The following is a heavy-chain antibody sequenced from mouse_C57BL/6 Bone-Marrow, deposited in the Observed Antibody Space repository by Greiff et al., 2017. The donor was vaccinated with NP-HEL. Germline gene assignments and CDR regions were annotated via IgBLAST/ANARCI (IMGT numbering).Heavy chain of an antibody. CDR3: ASYGRSLYYFDY. Sequence: QVQLQQPGAELLKPGASVKMSCKASGYTFTSYWITWVKQRPGQGLEWIGDIYPGSGSTNYNEKFKSKATLTVDTSSSTAYMQLSSLTSEDSAVYYCASYGRSLYYFDYWGQGTTLTVSS. D-gene: IGHD1-1*01. J-gene: IGHJ2*01. CDR1: GYTFTSYW. CDR2: IYPGSGST. V-gene: IGHV1-55*01.